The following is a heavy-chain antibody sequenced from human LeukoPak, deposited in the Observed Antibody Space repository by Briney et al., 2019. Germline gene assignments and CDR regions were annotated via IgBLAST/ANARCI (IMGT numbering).Heavy chain of an antibody. Sequence: GGSLRLSCAASGFTVSSNYMSWDRQAPGKGLEWVSVIYGGGTTYYADSVKGRFTISRDNSKNTLYLQMNSLRAEDTAVYYCARARSSYFDTSLDIWGQGTMVTVSS. V-gene: IGHV3-53*01. J-gene: IGHJ3*02. CDR2: IYGGGTT. CDR1: GFTVSSNY. D-gene: IGHD2/OR15-2a*01. CDR3: ARARSSYFDTSLDI.